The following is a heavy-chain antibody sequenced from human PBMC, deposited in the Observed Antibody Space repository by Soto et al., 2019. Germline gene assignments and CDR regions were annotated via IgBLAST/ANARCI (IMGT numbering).Heavy chain of an antibody. V-gene: IGHV4-39*02. CDR2: IYYSGST. CDR1: GGSIISSSYC. CDR3: AREYLTSIYDRSGNGWLDT. Sequence: PSATXSLTCGFSGGSIISSSYCWCWMRQPPGKVLEWIGSIYYSGSTYYNPSLKSRFTISQDTSKNQFSLKLRSVTAADTAVYFCAREYLTSIYDRSGNGWLDTWGQGTLVTVYS. D-gene: IGHD3-22*01. J-gene: IGHJ5*02.